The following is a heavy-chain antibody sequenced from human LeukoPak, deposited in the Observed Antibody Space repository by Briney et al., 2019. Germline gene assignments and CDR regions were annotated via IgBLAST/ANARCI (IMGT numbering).Heavy chain of an antibody. CDR2: IYYSGST. CDR1: GGSIGSSTSY. D-gene: IGHD3-10*01. V-gene: IGHV4-39*07. Sequence: PSETLSLTCTVSGGSIGSSTSYWGWIRQPPGEGLEWIGSIYYSGSTYYNPSLKSRVTMSVDTSKNQFSLNLSSVTAADTAVYYCESGRFGHYQYYGMDVWGQGTTVTVSS. CDR3: ESGRFGHYQYYGMDV. J-gene: IGHJ6*02.